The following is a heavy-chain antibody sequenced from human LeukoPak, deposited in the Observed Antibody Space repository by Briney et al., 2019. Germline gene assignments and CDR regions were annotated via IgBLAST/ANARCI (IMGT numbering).Heavy chain of an antibody. J-gene: IGHJ4*02. CDR2: VYYSGGT. D-gene: IGHD6-13*01. Sequence: PSETLSLTCTVSGGSISTYYWSWIRQPPGKGLEWIGYVYYSGGTNYNPSLKSRVPISVDTSKNQFSLKLGSVTAADTAAYFCARGTIAVAGPHFDYWGQGTLVTVSS. V-gene: IGHV4-59*13. CDR1: GGSISTYY. CDR3: ARGTIAVAGPHFDY.